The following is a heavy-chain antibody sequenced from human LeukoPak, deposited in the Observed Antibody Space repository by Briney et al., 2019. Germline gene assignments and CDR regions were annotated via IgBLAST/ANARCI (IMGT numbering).Heavy chain of an antibody. Sequence: PSETLSLTCTVSGGSISSGGYYWSWIRQHPGKGLEWIGYIYYSGSTYYNPSLKSRVTISVDTSKNQFSLKLSSVTAADTAVYYCARGRAVAGSIFDAFDIWGQGTMVTVSS. CDR1: GGSISSGGYY. V-gene: IGHV4-31*03. J-gene: IGHJ3*02. CDR3: ARGRAVAGSIFDAFDI. CDR2: IYYSGST. D-gene: IGHD6-13*01.